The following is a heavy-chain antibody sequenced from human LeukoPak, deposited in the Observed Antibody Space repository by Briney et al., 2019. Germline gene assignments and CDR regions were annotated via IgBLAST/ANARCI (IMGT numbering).Heavy chain of an antibody. V-gene: IGHV3-74*01. D-gene: IGHD4-17*01. CDR2: INSDGGST. Sequence: VGSLRLSCAASGFTFSSYWMHWVRQAPGGGRVCVSRINSDGGSTSYADSVKGRFTISRDNAKNTLYLQMNSLRAEETAVYYCARYDSHYGDYWGQGTLVTVSS. CDR3: ARYDSHYGDY. J-gene: IGHJ4*02. CDR1: GFTFSSYW.